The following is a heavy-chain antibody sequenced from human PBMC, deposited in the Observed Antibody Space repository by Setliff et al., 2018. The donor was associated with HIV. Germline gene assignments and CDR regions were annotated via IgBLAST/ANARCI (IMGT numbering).Heavy chain of an antibody. CDR1: GFAFSDNP. CDR2: IRGKSDII. D-gene: IGHD3-16*01. CDR3: AKVPDYYDSGDY. V-gene: IGHV3-48*04. Sequence: LRLSCVASSGFAFSDNPMNWVRQAPGKGLEWISHIRGKSDIIKYAESVKGRFTISRDNAKNTLHLQMNSLRPEDTGLYYCAKVPDYYDSGDYWGQGTLVTVSS. J-gene: IGHJ4*02.